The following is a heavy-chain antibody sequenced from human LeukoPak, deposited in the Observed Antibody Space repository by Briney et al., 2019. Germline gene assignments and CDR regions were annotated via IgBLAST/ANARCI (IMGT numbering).Heavy chain of an antibody. Sequence: PSETLSLTCTVSGGSISSYYWSWIRQPPGKGLEWIGYIYYSGSTNYNPSLKSRVTISVDTSKNQFSLKLSSVTAADTAVYYCARGVYSGRIDYWGQGTLVTVSS. V-gene: IGHV4-59*01. D-gene: IGHD1-26*01. CDR1: GGSISSYY. J-gene: IGHJ4*02. CDR3: ARGVYSGRIDY. CDR2: IYYSGST.